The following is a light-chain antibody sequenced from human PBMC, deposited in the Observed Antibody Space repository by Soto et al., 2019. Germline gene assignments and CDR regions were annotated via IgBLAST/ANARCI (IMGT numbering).Light chain of an antibody. V-gene: IGKV1-33*01. CDR2: DAS. J-gene: IGKJ3*01. CDR3: QQYDKG. CDR1: QDISNY. Sequence: DIQMTQSPSSLSASVGDRVTITCQASQDISNYLNWYQQKPGKAPMLLIYDASNLETGVPSRFSGSGSGTDFTFTISSLQPEDIATYYCQQYDKGFGPGTKVDIK.